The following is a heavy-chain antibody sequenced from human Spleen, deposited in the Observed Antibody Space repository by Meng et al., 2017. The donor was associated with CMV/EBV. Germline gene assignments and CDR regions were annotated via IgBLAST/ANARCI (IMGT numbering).Heavy chain of an antibody. CDR1: GYTFTSYY. CDR2: INPNSGGT. D-gene: IGHD2-2*01. V-gene: IGHV1-2*02. Sequence: ASVKVSCKASGYTFTSYYMHWVRQAPGQGLEWMGWINPNSGGTNYARKFQGRVTMTRDTSISTAYIELSRLRSDDTAVYYCAKDGDVVVPAAGYFYYYGMDVWGQGTSVTVSS. CDR3: AKDGDVVVPAAGYFYYYGMDV. J-gene: IGHJ6*02.